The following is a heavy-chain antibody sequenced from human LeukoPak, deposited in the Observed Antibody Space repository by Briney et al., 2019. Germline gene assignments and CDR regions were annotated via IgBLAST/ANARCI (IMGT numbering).Heavy chain of an antibody. D-gene: IGHD3-16*02. CDR1: GFTFSSYS. J-gene: IGHJ4*02. Sequence: GGSLRLSCAASGFTFSSYSMNWVRQAPGKGLEWVLSISSSSSYIYYADSVKGRFTISRDNAKNSLYLQMNSLRAEDTAVYYCARALRLRLGELSTYDYWGQGTLVTVSS. CDR2: ISSSSSYI. CDR3: ARALRLRLGELSTYDY. V-gene: IGHV3-21*01.